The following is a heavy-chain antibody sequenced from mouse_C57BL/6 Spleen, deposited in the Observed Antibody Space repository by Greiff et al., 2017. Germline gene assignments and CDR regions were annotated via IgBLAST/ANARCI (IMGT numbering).Heavy chain of an antibody. Sequence: EVQLQESGPELVKPGASVKISCKASGYSFTGYYMNWVQQSPEKSLEWIGEINPSTGGTTYNQKFKAKGTLTVDKSSSTAYMQLKSLTSEDSAVYYCARGGRAWFAYWGQGTLVTVSA. V-gene: IGHV1-42*01. J-gene: IGHJ3*01. CDR3: ARGGRAWFAY. CDR1: GYSFTGYY. CDR2: INPSTGGT.